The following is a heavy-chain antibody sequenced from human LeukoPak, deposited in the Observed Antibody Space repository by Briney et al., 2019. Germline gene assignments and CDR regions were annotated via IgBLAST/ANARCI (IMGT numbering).Heavy chain of an antibody. J-gene: IGHJ4*02. Sequence: SETLSLTCTVSGGSISSGGYYWSWIRQHPGKGLEWIGYIYYSGSTYYNPSLMSRVTISVDTSKNQFSLKLSSVTAADTAVYCCARVGGSTWTYFDYWGQGTLVTDSS. CDR1: GGSISSGGYY. CDR2: IYYSGST. V-gene: IGHV4-31*03. CDR3: ARVGGSTWTYFDY. D-gene: IGHD6-13*01.